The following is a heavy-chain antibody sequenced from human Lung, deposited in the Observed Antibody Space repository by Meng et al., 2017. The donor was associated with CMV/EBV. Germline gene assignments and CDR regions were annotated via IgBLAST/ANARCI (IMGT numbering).Heavy chain of an antibody. J-gene: IGHJ5*02. Sequence: NASEYTFTGYYMHWVRQAPGQGIEWMGWINPNSGGTNYAQKFQGRVTMTRDTSISTAYMELSRLRSDDTAVYYCARRYSSGYSNWFDPWGQGTLVTVSS. CDR3: ARRYSSGYSNWFDP. D-gene: IGHD3-22*01. V-gene: IGHV1-2*02. CDR2: INPNSGGT. CDR1: EYTFTGYY.